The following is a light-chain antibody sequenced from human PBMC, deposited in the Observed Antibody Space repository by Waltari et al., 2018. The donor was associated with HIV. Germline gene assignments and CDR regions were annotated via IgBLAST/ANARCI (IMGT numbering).Light chain of an antibody. CDR1: SSDVGGYDY. Sequence: QSALTQPASVSGSPGQSITISCTGTSSDVGGYDYVSWSQQHPGKAPELMIFDVSKRPSGVSNRFSGSKSGNTASLTISGLQAEDEADYYCSSYTSSSALDVVFGGGTKLTVL. CDR3: SSYTSSSALDVV. V-gene: IGLV2-14*03. J-gene: IGLJ2*01. CDR2: DVS.